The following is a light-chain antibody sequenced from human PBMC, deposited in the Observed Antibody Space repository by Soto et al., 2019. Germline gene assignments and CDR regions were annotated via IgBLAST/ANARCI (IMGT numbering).Light chain of an antibody. V-gene: IGKV1-9*01. CDR2: GAS. J-gene: IGKJ3*01. CDR1: QDISRY. CDR3: QQLQRTPFT. Sequence: QLTQSPSSLSASVGDRVTITCRASQDISRYLAWYQQRAGKAPKLLIYGASTLQSGVLSRFSGSGSGTEFTLTISSLQPEDFATYHCQQLQRTPFTFGPGTTVDV.